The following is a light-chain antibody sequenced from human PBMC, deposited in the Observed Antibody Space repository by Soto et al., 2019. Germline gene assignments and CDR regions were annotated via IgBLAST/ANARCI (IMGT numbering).Light chain of an antibody. CDR1: SSDVGGYNY. V-gene: IGLV2-14*01. CDR3: SSYTSSSTLENV. Sequence: QSVLTQPASVSGSPGQSITISCTGTSSDVGGYNYVSWYQQHPGKAPKLMIYDVSNRPSGVSNRFSGSKSGNTASPTISGLQAEDEADYYFSSYTSSSTLENVFGTGTKLTVL. J-gene: IGLJ1*01. CDR2: DVS.